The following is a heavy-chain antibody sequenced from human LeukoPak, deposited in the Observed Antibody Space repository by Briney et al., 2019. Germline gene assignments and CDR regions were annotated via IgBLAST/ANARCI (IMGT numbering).Heavy chain of an antibody. D-gene: IGHD3-10*01. CDR1: GFTFSSYS. CDR3: VRAEDGSGSYYSGID. V-gene: IGHV3-21*01. J-gene: IGHJ4*02. CDR2: ISSSSSYI. Sequence: GGSLRLSCAASGFTFSSYSMNWVRQAPGKGLEWVSSISSSSSYIYYADSVKGRFTISRDNAKNSLYLQMNSLRAEDTAVYYCVRAEDGSGSYYSGIDWGQGTLVTVSS.